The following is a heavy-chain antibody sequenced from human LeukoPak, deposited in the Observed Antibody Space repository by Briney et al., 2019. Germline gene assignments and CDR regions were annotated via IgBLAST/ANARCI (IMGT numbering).Heavy chain of an antibody. CDR3: AADSSWSNFDY. D-gene: IGHD2-15*01. Sequence: SVKVSCKASGFTFTSSAMQLVRQARGQRLEWIGWIVVGSGNTNYAQKFQERVTITRDMSTSTAYMELSSLRSEDTAVYYCAADSSWSNFDYWRQGTLVTVSS. V-gene: IGHV1-58*02. CDR1: GFTFTSSA. J-gene: IGHJ4*02. CDR2: IVVGSGNT.